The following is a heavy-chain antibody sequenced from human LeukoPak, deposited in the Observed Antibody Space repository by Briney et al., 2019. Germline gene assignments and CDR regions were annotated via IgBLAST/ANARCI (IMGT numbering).Heavy chain of an antibody. Sequence: GGSLRLSCAASGFTFSSYSMSWVRQAPGKGLEWVANINQDGSERYYVDSVRGRFTISRDNAKNSLYLQMNSLRVEDTAVYYCARDHVVDGLVFDYWGRGALVTVSS. V-gene: IGHV3-7*01. CDR3: ARDHVVDGLVFDY. D-gene: IGHD2-15*01. CDR2: INQDGSER. J-gene: IGHJ4*02. CDR1: GFTFSSYS.